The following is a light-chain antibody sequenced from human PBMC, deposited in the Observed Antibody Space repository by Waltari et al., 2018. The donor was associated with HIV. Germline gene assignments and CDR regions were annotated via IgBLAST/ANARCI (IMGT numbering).Light chain of an antibody. Sequence: IVMTQTPLSLSVTPGQPASISCKSSESLLHSDGKTYLFWYFPKAGKPPQLLIFEVSLRFSGVPDRFSGSGSGTDFTLRISRVEAGDVGIYYCMQSMKLPLTFGQGTRLDIK. CDR3: MQSMKLPLT. J-gene: IGKJ5*01. CDR2: EVS. CDR1: ESLLHSDGKTY. V-gene: IGKV2D-29*01.